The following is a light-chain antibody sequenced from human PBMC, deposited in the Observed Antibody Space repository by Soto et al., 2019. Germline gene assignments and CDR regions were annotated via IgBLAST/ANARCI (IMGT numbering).Light chain of an antibody. CDR1: QSLLHRNGYNY. Sequence: DIVMTQSPLSLPVSPGEPASISCRSSQSLLHRNGYNYLDWYLQKPGQSPQLLIHLGSNRASGVPDRFSGSGSGTDFTLKISRVEAEDVGVYYCMQAQQTPLTFGGGTKVEIK. J-gene: IGKJ4*01. CDR2: LGS. CDR3: MQAQQTPLT. V-gene: IGKV2-28*01.